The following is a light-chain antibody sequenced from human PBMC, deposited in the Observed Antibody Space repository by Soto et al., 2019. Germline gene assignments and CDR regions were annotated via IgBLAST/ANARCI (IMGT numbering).Light chain of an antibody. CDR2: EVS. V-gene: IGLV2-14*01. Sequence: QSALTQPASVSGSPGQSITISCTGTSSDVGAYNFVSWYQHHPGTAPKLMIYEVSNRPSGASNRFSGSKSGNTASLTISGLQTEDEADYYCQSYDNSLSVYVFGTGTKLTVL. CDR1: SSDVGAYNF. CDR3: QSYDNSLSVYV. J-gene: IGLJ1*01.